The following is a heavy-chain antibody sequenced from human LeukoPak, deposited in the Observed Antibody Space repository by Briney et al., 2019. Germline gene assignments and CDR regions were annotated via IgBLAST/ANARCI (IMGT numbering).Heavy chain of an antibody. D-gene: IGHD2-2*01. CDR2: IYYSGST. CDR1: GGSISSGGYY. CDR3: ASGGICSSTSCRPFDY. V-gene: IGHV4-31*03. J-gene: IGHJ4*02. Sequence: SQTLSLTCTASGGSISSGGYYWSWIRQHPGKGLEWIGYIYYSGSTYYNPSLKSRVTISVDTSKNQFSLKLSSVTAADTAVYYCASGGICSSTSCRPFDYWGQGTLVTVSS.